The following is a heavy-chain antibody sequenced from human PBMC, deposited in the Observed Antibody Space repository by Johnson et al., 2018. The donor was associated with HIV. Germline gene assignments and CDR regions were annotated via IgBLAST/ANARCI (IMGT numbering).Heavy chain of an antibody. CDR1: GFTFSSYD. CDR3: ARVRTPHCGGDCYSGQEDAFDI. CDR2: IGTAGDT. D-gene: IGHD2-21*02. J-gene: IGHJ3*02. V-gene: IGHV3-13*01. Sequence: VQLVESGGGVVQPGGSLRLSCAASGFTFSSYDMHWVRQATGKGLEWVSAIGTAGDTYYPGSVKGRFTISRENAKNTLYLQMNSLRAEDTAVYYCARVRTPHCGGDCYSGQEDAFDIWGQGTMVTVSS.